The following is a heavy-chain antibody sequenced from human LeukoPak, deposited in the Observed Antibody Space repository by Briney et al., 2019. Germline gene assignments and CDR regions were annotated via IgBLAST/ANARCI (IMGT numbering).Heavy chain of an antibody. D-gene: IGHD4-17*01. J-gene: IGHJ6*03. CDR3: AREARTTSAAPYYYYYMDV. V-gene: IGHV3-53*01. CDR1: GFTVSSNY. Sequence: GGSLRLSCAASGFTVSSNYMSWVRQAPGKGLEWVSVIYGGGSTYYADSVKGRFTISRDNSKNTLYLQMNSLRAEDTAVYYCAREARTTSAAPYYYYYMDVWGKGTTVTISS. CDR2: IYGGGST.